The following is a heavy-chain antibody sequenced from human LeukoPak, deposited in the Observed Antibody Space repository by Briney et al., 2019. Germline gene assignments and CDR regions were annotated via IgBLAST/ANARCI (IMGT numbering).Heavy chain of an antibody. V-gene: IGHV5-51*01. J-gene: IGHJ3*02. CDR1: GYSFTSYW. CDR3: ATNYDILTGYYLGALDAFDI. Sequence: GESLKISCKGSGYSFTSYWIGWVRQMPGKGLEWMGIIYPGDSDTRYSPSFQGQVTISADKSISTAYLQWSSLKASDTAMYYCATNYDILTGYYLGALDAFDIWGQGTMVTVSS. CDR2: IYPGDSDT. D-gene: IGHD3-9*01.